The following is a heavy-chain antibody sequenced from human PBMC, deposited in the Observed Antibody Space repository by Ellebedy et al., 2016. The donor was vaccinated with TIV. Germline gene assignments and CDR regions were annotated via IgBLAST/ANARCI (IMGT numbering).Heavy chain of an antibody. V-gene: IGHV3-74*01. Sequence: GGSLRLSXAASGFTFSSYWMHWVRQVPGKGLVWVSRINGDGSNTTYADSVKGRFTISRDNAKNTVYLQVNSLRADDTAVYYCARGSDDKDVWGQGTTVTVSS. CDR3: ARGSDDKDV. CDR1: GFTFSSYW. CDR2: INGDGSNT. J-gene: IGHJ6*02. D-gene: IGHD3-9*01.